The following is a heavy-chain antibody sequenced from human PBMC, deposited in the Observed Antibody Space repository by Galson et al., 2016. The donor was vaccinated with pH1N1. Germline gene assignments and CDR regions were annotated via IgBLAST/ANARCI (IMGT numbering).Heavy chain of an antibody. V-gene: IGHV3-7*03. CDR3: ARVQVSAFFSMDH. D-gene: IGHD2-8*01. Sequence: SLRLSCAGSGFNFSNHWMARVRQAPGKGLEWVAHVNEEGIEENYIDSVTGRFIITRDNAKKSVFLQMYSLRGDDTAVYYCARVQVSAFFSMDHWGQGALVTVSS. J-gene: IGHJ4*02. CDR2: VNEEGIEE. CDR1: GFNFSNHW.